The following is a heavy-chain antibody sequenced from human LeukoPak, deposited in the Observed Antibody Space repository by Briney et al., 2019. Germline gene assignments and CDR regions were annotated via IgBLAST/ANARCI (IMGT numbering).Heavy chain of an antibody. CDR3: AREEHDYVWGSYRYYYYYGIDV. V-gene: IGHV3-30*03. J-gene: IGHJ6*02. CDR2: ISFDGSNE. Sequence: GGSLRLSCVASGFTFSNYAMSWVRQSPGRGLEWVSFISFDGSNEFYADSLKGRFTISRDNSKDTLYLQMDSLRAEDTALYYCAREEHDYVWGSYRYYYYYGIDVWGQGTTVTVSS. CDR1: GFTFSNYA. D-gene: IGHD3-16*02.